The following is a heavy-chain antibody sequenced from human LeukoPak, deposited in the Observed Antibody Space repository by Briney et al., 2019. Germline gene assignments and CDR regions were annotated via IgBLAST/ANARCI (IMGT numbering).Heavy chain of an antibody. J-gene: IGHJ5*02. V-gene: IGHV4-4*02. Sequence: SETLSLTCAVSGGSISSSNWWSWVRQPPGKGLEWIGEIYHSGGTNYNPSLKSRVTISVDKSKNQFSLKLSSVTAADTAVYYCARSKWYYDFWSAQGWFDPWGQGTLVAVSS. CDR3: ARSKWYYDFWSAQGWFDP. CDR1: GGSISSSNW. CDR2: IYHSGGT. D-gene: IGHD3-3*01.